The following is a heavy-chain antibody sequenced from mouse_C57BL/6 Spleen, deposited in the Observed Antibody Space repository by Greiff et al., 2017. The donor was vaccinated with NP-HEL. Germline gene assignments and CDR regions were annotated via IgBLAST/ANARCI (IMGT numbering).Heavy chain of an antibody. D-gene: IGHD2-5*01. CDR1: GYTFTSYW. CDR3: ARRAYYSNYSWFAY. J-gene: IGHJ3*01. Sequence: QVQLQQPGAELVKPGASVKLSCKASGYTFTSYWMHWVKQRPGQGLEWIGMIHPNSGSTNYNEKFKSKATLTVDKSSSTAYMQLSSLTSEDSAVYSCARRAYYSNYSWFAYWGQGTLVTVSA. CDR2: IHPNSGST. V-gene: IGHV1-64*01.